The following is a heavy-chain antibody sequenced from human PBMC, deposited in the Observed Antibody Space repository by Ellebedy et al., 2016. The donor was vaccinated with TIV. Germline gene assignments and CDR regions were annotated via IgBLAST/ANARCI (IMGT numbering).Heavy chain of an antibody. CDR1: VFTFSSYS. CDR2: IGSTGGSI. V-gene: IGHV3-21*04. Sequence: GESLKISCAASVFTFSSYSMNWVRQAPGKGLDWVSSIGSTGGSIFYADSVKGRFTISRDNSKNTLYLQLSRLGAADTAVYYCARQGSGWYELDSWGQGTLVAVSS. D-gene: IGHD6-19*01. J-gene: IGHJ4*02. CDR3: ARQGSGWYELDS.